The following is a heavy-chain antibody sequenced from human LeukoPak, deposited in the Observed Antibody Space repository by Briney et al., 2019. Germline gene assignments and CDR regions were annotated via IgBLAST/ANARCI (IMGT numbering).Heavy chain of an antibody. J-gene: IGHJ5*02. Sequence: PAGSLRLSCSASGFTFSMSAMHWVRQGPGKGLQYVSAISSNGGSTYYEDSVKGRFTISRDNSKNKLHLQMSSLRPEDTAVYYCVGVRWFGGSNWFDPWGQGTMVTVSS. CDR1: GFTFSMSA. D-gene: IGHD3-10*01. V-gene: IGHV3-64D*09. CDR2: ISSNGGST. CDR3: VGVRWFGGSNWFDP.